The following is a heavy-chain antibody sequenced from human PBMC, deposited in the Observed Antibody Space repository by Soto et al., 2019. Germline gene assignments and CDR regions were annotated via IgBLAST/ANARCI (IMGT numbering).Heavy chain of an antibody. J-gene: IGHJ4*02. D-gene: IGHD1-20*01. CDR1: GYTFTSYY. Sequence: ASVKVSCKASGYTFTSYYMHWVRQAPGQRLEWMGIINAGNGNTKYSQKFQGRVTITRDTSASTAYMELSSLRSEDTAVYYCARGITLPTPLDYWGQGTLVTAPQ. V-gene: IGHV1-3*01. CDR3: ARGITLPTPLDY. CDR2: INAGNGNT.